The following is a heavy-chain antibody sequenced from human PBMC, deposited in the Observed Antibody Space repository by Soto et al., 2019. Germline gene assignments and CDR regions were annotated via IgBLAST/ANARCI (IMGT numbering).Heavy chain of an antibody. CDR3: ARGLATTPPSAYYYYYGMDV. V-gene: IGHV1-69*01. D-gene: IGHD4-4*01. J-gene: IGHJ6*02. CDR2: IIPIFGTA. Sequence: QVQLVQSGAEVKKPGSSVKVSCKASGGTFSSYAISWVRQAPGQGLEWMGGIIPIFGTANYAQKFQGRVTIAADESTSTAYMEMSSLRSEDTAVYYCARGLATTPPSAYYYYYGMDVWGQGTTVTVSS. CDR1: GGTFSSYA.